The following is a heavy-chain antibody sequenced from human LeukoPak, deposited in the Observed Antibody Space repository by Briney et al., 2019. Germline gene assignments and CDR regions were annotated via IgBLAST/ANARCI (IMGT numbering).Heavy chain of an antibody. Sequence: QPGRAPRLSCAASGFAFSNYGLPRVRQAPGKGLEWVAVIWYDGSNKYYADSVKGRFTISRDNSKNTLYLQMNSLRAEDTAVYYCARDYSSSLDYWGQGTLVTVSS. CDR3: ARDYSSSLDY. CDR2: IWYDGSNK. D-gene: IGHD6-13*01. J-gene: IGHJ4*02. V-gene: IGHV3-33*01. CDR1: GFAFSNYG.